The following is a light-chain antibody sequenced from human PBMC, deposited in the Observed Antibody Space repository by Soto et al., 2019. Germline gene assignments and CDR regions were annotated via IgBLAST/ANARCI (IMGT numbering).Light chain of an antibody. CDR1: SSNIGNNY. CDR3: GTWDSSLSDVV. Sequence: QSVLTQPPSVSAAPGQKVTISCSGSSSNIGNNYLSWYQQLPGTAPKLLIYDNNKRPSGIPDRFSGSKSGTSATLGITGLQTGDEADYYCGTWDSSLSDVVFGGGTQLTVL. CDR2: DNN. V-gene: IGLV1-51*01. J-gene: IGLJ2*01.